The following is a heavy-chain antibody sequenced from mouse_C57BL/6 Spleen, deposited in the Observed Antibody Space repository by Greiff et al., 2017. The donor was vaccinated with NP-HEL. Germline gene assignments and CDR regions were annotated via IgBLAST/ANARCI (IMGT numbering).Heavy chain of an antibody. Sequence: DVQLVESGGGLVKPGGSLKLSCAASGFTFSSYAMSWVRQTPEQRLEWVATISDGGSYTYYPDNVKGRFTISRDNAKNNLYLQMSHLKSEDTAMYYCARDGEVTAYYFDYWGQGTTLTVSS. V-gene: IGHV5-4*01. CDR1: GFTFSSYA. D-gene: IGHD1-2*01. CDR2: ISDGGSYT. CDR3: ARDGEVTAYYFDY. J-gene: IGHJ2*01.